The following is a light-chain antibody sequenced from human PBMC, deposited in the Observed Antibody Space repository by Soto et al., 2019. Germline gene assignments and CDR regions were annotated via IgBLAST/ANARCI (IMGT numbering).Light chain of an antibody. J-gene: IGLJ3*02. Sequence: QSALTQPASVSGSPGQSITISCTGTSSNVGAYDFVSWYQHYPGKAPKLVTFDVTHRPPGISDRFSGSKSANTASLTISGLQAAEEAFYYCSSYTTSSTLVFGGGTKLTVL. CDR2: DVT. V-gene: IGLV2-14*01. CDR3: SSYTTSSTLV. CDR1: SSNVGAYDF.